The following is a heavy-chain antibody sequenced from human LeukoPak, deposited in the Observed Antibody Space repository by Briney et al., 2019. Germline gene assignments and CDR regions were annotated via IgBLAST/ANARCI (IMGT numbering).Heavy chain of an antibody. CDR1: GFTFSSYG. V-gene: IGHV3-23*01. Sequence: GGTLRLSCAAPGFTFSSYGMSWGRQAPGEGLGWVSAITGSGGNTYYADFVKGRFTLSRDNSKNTLYLQMNSLRAEDTAVYYCAKLSGFTEYWGQGTLVTVSS. D-gene: IGHD3-10*01. J-gene: IGHJ4*02. CDR3: AKLSGFTEY. CDR2: ITGSGGNT.